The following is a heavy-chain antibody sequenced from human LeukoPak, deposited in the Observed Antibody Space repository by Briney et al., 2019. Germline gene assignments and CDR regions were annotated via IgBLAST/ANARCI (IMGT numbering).Heavy chain of an antibody. CDR3: VKEGF. CDR2: MYYIGST. J-gene: IGHJ4*02. CDR1: GGSISSSTYY. V-gene: IGHV4-39*07. Sequence: SQTLSLTCTVSGGSISSSTYYWGRIRQPPGKGLEWIASMYYIGSTYYNPSLKSRVTISQDTSKNQFSLKLDSMTAADTAVYYCVKEGFWGRGTLVTVSS.